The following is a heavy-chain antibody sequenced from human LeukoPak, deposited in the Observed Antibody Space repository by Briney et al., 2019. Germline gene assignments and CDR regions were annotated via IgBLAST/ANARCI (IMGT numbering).Heavy chain of an antibody. CDR2: INPNSGGT. V-gene: IGHV1-2*02. CDR1: GYTFTGYY. Sequence: ASVTVSCKASGYTFTGYYMHWVRQAPGQGLERMGWINPNSGGTNYAQKFQGRVTMTRDTSISTAYMELSRLRSDDTAVYYCAREGLGVEDTDLAFDIWGQGTMVTVSS. CDR3: AREGLGVEDTDLAFDI. J-gene: IGHJ3*02. D-gene: IGHD5-18*01.